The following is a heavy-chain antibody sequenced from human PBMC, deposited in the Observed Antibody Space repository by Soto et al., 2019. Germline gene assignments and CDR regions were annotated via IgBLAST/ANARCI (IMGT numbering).Heavy chain of an antibody. CDR1: GFTFSNHG. CDR3: ARGRGSGSFYQLDY. Sequence: QVQLVESGGGVVQPGRSLRLSCAASGFTFSNHGMHWVRQAPGKGLEWVARIYYDGSNECYADSVKGRFTISRDNSKNTVYLQMNSLRVEDTAVYYCARGRGSGSFYQLDYWGQGTLVTVSS. J-gene: IGHJ4*02. V-gene: IGHV3-33*01. CDR2: IYYDGSNE. D-gene: IGHD1-26*01.